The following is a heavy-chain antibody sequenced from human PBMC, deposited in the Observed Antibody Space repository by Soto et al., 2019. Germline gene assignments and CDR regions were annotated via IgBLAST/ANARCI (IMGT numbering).Heavy chain of an antibody. Sequence: EVHLVESGGGLVQPGGSLRLSCTASGFIVSDTYVNWVRQAPGKGLEWVPVISNRGDTHYADSVRGRFSLSRDISDNTLHLQMNNLRVDDTAVYYCAREPRYCRGGSCSITGDAYDIWGQGTMVTVSS. CDR2: ISNRGDT. J-gene: IGHJ3*02. CDR3: AREPRYCRGGSCSITGDAYDI. D-gene: IGHD2-15*01. CDR1: GFIVSDTY. V-gene: IGHV3-66*01.